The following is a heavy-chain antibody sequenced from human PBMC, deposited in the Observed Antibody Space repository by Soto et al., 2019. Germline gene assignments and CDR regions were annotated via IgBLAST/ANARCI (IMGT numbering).Heavy chain of an antibody. CDR1: GGSFSGYY. CDR2: INHSGST. CDR3: ARDRATMVRGVIPRWFDP. J-gene: IGHJ5*02. Sequence: SETLSLTCAVYGGSFSGYYWSWIRQPPGKGLEWIGEINHSGSTNYNPSLKSRVTISVDTSKNQFSLKLSSVTAADTAVYYCARDRATMVRGVIPRWFDPWGQGTLVTVS. V-gene: IGHV4-34*01. D-gene: IGHD3-10*01.